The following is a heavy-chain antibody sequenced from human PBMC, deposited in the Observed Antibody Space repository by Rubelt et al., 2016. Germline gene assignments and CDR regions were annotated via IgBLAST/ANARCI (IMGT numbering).Heavy chain of an antibody. J-gene: IGHJ4*02. D-gene: IGHD6-19*01. CDR2: ISAYNGNT. Sequence: QVQLVQSGAEVKKPGASVKVSCKASGYTFTSYGISWARQAPGQGLEWMGWISAYNGNTTYAQKLQGRVTMTTDTSTRTAYVELRGLRSDDTAVYYCARDGGSGWPVDYWGQGTLVTVSS. CDR1: GYTFTSYG. CDR3: ARDGGSGWPVDY. V-gene: IGHV1-18*01.